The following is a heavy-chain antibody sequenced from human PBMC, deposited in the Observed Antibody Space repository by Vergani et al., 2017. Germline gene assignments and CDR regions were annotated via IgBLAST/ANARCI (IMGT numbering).Heavy chain of an antibody. CDR1: GFSFPGYA. D-gene: IGHD6-13*01. CDR2: VSGSSATP. Sequence: EVQLLESGGGLVQPGGSLRLSCEASGFSFPGYAMSWVRQAPGKGLEWVSSVSGSSATPYYADSVKGRFIISRDNSKNTLHLQMNSLRAEDTAVYYCARDLRAAAVGDPFYYWGQGTLVTVSS. CDR3: ARDLRAAAVGDPFYY. J-gene: IGHJ4*02. V-gene: IGHV3-23*01.